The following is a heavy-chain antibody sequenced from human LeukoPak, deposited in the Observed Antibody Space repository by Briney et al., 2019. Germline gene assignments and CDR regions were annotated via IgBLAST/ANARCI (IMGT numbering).Heavy chain of an antibody. CDR2: ISSSSSYI. CDR3: ARGIGGVIVINFDY. Sequence: GGSLRLSCAASGFTFSSYSMNWVRQAPGKGLEWVSSISSSSSYIYYADSVKGRFTISRDNAKNSLYLQMNSLRAEDTAVYYCARGIGGVIVINFDYWGQGTLVTVSS. V-gene: IGHV3-21*01. D-gene: IGHD3-16*02. J-gene: IGHJ4*02. CDR1: GFTFSSYS.